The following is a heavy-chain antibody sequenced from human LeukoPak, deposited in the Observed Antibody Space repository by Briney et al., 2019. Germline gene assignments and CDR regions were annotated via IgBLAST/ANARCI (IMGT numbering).Heavy chain of an antibody. CDR2: TSYDGSNK. Sequence: PGGSLRLSCAASGFTFSSHGMHWVRQAPGKGLEWVAVTSYDGSNKYYGDSVKGRFTISRDNSKNTLCLQMNSLRAEDTAVYFCAKDRYYGSGNMNWFDPWGQGTLVTVSS. J-gene: IGHJ5*02. CDR3: AKDRYYGSGNMNWFDP. V-gene: IGHV3-30*18. CDR1: GFTFSSHG. D-gene: IGHD3-10*01.